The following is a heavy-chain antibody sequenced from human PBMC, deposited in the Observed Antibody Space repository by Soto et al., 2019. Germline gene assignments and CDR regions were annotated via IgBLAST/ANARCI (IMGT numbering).Heavy chain of an antibody. Sequence: SETLSLTCAVSGDSIIGIYHWALIRQSPGRGLEWIASIYHTGTTYYTPSLESRVTISVDTSKNQFSLRLSSVTAADSAIYFCARTEHVGYYTHLGQGNMVTLAS. CDR1: GDSIIGIYH. CDR3: ARTEHVGYYTH. V-gene: IGHV4-38-2*01. D-gene: IGHD3-3*01. CDR2: IYHTGTT. J-gene: IGHJ4*02.